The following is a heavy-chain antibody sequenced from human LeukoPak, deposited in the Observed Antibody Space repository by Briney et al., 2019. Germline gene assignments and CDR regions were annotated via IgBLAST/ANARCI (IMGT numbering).Heavy chain of an antibody. D-gene: IGHD2-15*01. Sequence: GGSLRLSCAASRFIFDNYGMTWVRQAPGKGLEWVSSISSSSSYIYYADSVKGRFTISRDNAKNSLYLQMNSLRAEDTAVYYCAREGYSGYDYPDIVVVVAAIDYWGQGTLVTVSS. CDR2: ISSSSSYI. CDR3: AREGYSGYDYPDIVVVVAAIDY. J-gene: IGHJ4*02. CDR1: RFIFDNYG. V-gene: IGHV3-21*01.